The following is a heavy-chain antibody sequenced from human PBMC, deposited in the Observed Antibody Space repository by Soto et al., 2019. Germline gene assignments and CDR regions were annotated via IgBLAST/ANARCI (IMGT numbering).Heavy chain of an antibody. D-gene: IGHD3-10*01. Sequence: GASVKVSCKSSGYTVTSYRISWGRQAPGQGLEWMGWISAYNGNTNYAQKLQGRVTMTTDTSTSTAYMELRSLRSDDTAVYYCARTMAPYYYYYGMDVWGQGTTVTVSS. CDR2: ISAYNGNT. J-gene: IGHJ6*02. V-gene: IGHV1-18*04. CDR3: ARTMAPYYYYYGMDV. CDR1: GYTVTSYR.